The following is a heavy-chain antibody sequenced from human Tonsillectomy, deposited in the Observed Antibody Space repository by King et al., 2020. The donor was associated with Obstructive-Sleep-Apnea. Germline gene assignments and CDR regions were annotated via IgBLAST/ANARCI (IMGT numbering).Heavy chain of an antibody. J-gene: IGHJ5*02. CDR3: TRTFDP. CDR2: VYSSGST. V-gene: IGHV4-30-4*08. CDR1: GYSISSGDFY. Sequence: VQLQESGPGLVRPSQTLSLTCSVSGYSISSGDFYWSWIRQRPGKGLEWIGYVYSSGSTNYNPSLKSPVTISVDTSKNEFSLKVSSVTAADTAVYYCTRTFDPWGQGILVIVSP.